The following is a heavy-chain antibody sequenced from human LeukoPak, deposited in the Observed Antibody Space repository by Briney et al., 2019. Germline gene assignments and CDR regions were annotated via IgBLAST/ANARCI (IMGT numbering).Heavy chain of an antibody. J-gene: IGHJ5*02. D-gene: IGHD6-13*01. V-gene: IGHV1-69*13. Sequence: ASVHVSCKASGGTFSNYAISWVRQPPGQGLEWVGGIIPIFGTANYAQKFQGRVTITADESTSTAYMELSSLRSEDTAVYYCAREGAAGLFDPWGQGTLVTVSS. CDR2: IIPIFGTA. CDR1: GGTFSNYA. CDR3: AREGAAGLFDP.